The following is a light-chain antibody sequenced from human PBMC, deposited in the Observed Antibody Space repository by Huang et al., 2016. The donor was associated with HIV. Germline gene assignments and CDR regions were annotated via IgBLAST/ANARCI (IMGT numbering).Light chain of an antibody. CDR1: HSLLNSPNNKNY. Sequence: DIVMTQSPDFLAVSLGARATISCKSSHSLLNSPNNKNYLAWYQQNPGQPPKLLIYWASCRESGVPDRFIGSGSGTDFTLTISSLQAEDVAVYFCQQYFFSPMTFGPGTKVDI. J-gene: IGKJ3*01. V-gene: IGKV4-1*01. CDR2: WAS. CDR3: QQYFFSPMT.